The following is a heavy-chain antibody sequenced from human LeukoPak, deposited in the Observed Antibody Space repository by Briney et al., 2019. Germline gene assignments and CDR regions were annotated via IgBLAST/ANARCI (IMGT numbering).Heavy chain of an antibody. CDR3: ARDALWFGELSPYWYFDL. Sequence: SETLSLTCTVSGGSISSYYWSWIRQPPGKGLEWIGYIYYSGSTNYNPSLKSRVTISVDTSKNQFSLKLSSVTAADTAVYYCARDALWFGELSPYWYFDLWGRGTLVTVSS. V-gene: IGHV4-59*01. CDR1: GGSISSYY. CDR2: IYYSGST. J-gene: IGHJ2*01. D-gene: IGHD3-10*01.